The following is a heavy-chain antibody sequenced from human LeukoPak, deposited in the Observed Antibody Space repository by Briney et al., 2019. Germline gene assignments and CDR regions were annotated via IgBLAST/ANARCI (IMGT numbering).Heavy chain of an antibody. Sequence: ASVKVSCKASGYTCTSYGIIWVRQAPGQGLEWMVWISAYNGNTNYAQKLQGRVTMTTDTSTSTAYLELRSLSSDETAVYYCARDDEYSSVWYGIDYWGQGTLVTVSS. J-gene: IGHJ4*02. V-gene: IGHV1-18*01. CDR2: ISAYNGNT. CDR3: ARDDEYSSVWYGIDY. D-gene: IGHD6-19*01. CDR1: GYTCTSYG.